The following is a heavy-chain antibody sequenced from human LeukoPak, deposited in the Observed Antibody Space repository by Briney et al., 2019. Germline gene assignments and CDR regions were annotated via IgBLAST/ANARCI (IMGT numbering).Heavy chain of an antibody. CDR3: ARHGRYSGSYYGRRSWFDP. J-gene: IGHJ5*02. D-gene: IGHD1-26*01. CDR2: IYPGDSDT. Sequence: GGSLRLSCAASGFTFTSYWIGWVRQMPGKGLEWMGIIYPGDSDTRYSPSFQGQVTISADKSISTAYLQWSSLKASDTAMYYCARHGRYSGSYYGRRSWFDPWGQGTLVTVSS. CDR1: GFTFTSYW. V-gene: IGHV5-51*01.